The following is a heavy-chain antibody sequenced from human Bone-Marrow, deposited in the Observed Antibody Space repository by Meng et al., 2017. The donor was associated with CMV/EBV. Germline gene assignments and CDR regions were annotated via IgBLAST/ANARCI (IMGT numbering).Heavy chain of an antibody. J-gene: IGHJ4*02. CDR3: VRGLGDLDFDF. Sequence: LACAASGFSVRNVYMSWVRQAPGKGLDWVSVIYAGGSTYYADTVKGRFTISRDNSKNTVFLLMSSLRAEDTAVYHCVRGLGDLDFDFWGQGTLVTVSS. CDR2: IYAGGST. D-gene: IGHD1-26*01. CDR1: GFSVRNVY. V-gene: IGHV3-53*01.